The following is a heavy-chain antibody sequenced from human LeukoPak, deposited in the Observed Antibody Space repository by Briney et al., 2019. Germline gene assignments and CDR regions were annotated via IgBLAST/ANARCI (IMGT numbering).Heavy chain of an antibody. Sequence: ASVKVSCKASGGTFSSYAISWVRQAPGQGLEWMGGIIPIFGTANYAQKFQGRVTMTEDTSTDTAYMGLSSLRSEDTAVYYCATDPRAGSSWYWGLDYWGQGTLVTVSS. J-gene: IGHJ4*02. D-gene: IGHD6-13*01. V-gene: IGHV1-69*06. CDR2: IIPIFGTA. CDR1: GGTFSSYA. CDR3: ATDPRAGSSWYWGLDY.